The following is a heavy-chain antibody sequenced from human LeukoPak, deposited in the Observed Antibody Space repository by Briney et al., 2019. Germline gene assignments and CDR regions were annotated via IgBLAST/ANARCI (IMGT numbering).Heavy chain of an antibody. CDR1: GGSFSSYY. J-gene: IGHJ4*02. CDR2: IYYSGST. D-gene: IGHD2-15*01. Sequence: SETLSLTCSVSGGSFSSYYWSWIRQPPGKGLEWIGYIYYSGSTKYNSSLKSRVTISVDTSKNQFSLKLSSVTAADTAVYYCARYICSSSCYFDYWGQGTLVTVSS. CDR3: ARYICSSSCYFDY. V-gene: IGHV4-59*08.